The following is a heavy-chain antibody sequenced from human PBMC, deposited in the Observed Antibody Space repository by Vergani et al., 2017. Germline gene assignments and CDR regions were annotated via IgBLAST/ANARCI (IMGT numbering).Heavy chain of an antibody. CDR2: FDPEDGET. J-gene: IGHJ5*02. Sequence: QVQLVQSGAEVKKPGASVKVSCKASGYTFTSYYMHWVRQAPGQGLEWMGGFDPEDGETIYAQKVQGTVTMTEDTSTDTAYMELSSLRSEDTAVYYCATDWRLYPRNWFDPWGQGTLVTVSS. D-gene: IGHD6-25*01. CDR1: GYTFTSYY. V-gene: IGHV1-24*01. CDR3: ATDWRLYPRNWFDP.